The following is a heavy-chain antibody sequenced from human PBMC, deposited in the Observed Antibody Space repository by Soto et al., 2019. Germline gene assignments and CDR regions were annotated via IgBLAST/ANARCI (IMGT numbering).Heavy chain of an antibody. CDR1: GASISRDH. Sequence: QVQLQESGPGLVKPSETLSLTCTVSGASISRDHWNWIRQPPGKGLEWIGDYSGSTNYNPSLKSRVTIPVDTSKNQFSLKLRSVTAADTAVYFCATYTSGGGGRGYWGQGTLVTVSS. D-gene: IGHD6-19*01. CDR2: YSGST. V-gene: IGHV4-59*08. J-gene: IGHJ4*02. CDR3: ATYTSGGGGRGY.